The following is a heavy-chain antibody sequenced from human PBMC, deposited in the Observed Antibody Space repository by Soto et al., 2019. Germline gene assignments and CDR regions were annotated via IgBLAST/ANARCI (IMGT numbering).Heavy chain of an antibody. J-gene: IGHJ4*02. D-gene: IGHD5-12*01. CDR1: GFTFSDYY. CDR2: ISSSSSYT. Sequence: QVKLVESGGGLVKPGGSLRLSCAASGFTFSDYYMSWIRQAPGKGLEWVSYISSSSSYTNYADSVKGRFTISRDNAKNSLYLQMNSLRAEDTAVYYCARDHQRYSGYDYVEYWGQGTLVTVSS. V-gene: IGHV3-11*05. CDR3: ARDHQRYSGYDYVEY.